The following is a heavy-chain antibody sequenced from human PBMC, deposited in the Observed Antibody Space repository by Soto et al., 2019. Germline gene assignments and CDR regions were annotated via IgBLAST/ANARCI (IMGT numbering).Heavy chain of an antibody. J-gene: IGHJ4*02. CDR1: GGSISSGDYY. Sequence: PSETLSLTCTVSGGSISSGDYYWSWIRQPPGKGLEWIGYIYYSGSTYYNPSLKSRVTISVDTSKNQFSLKLSSVTAADTAVYYCARDFRRPYYYDSQGDCWGQGTLVTVSS. D-gene: IGHD3-22*01. CDR3: ARDFRRPYYYDSQGDC. V-gene: IGHV4-30-4*01. CDR2: IYYSGST.